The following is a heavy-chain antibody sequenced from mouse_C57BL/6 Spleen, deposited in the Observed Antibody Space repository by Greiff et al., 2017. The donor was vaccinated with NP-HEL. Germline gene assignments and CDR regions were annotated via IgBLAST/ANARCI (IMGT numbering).Heavy chain of an antibody. D-gene: IGHD2-2*01. CDR3: ARGRDGYDDGVFDY. V-gene: IGHV1-39*01. CDR1: GYSFTDYN. Sequence: VHVKQSGPELVKPGASVKISCKASGYSFTDYNMNWVKQSHGKSLEWIGVINPNYGTTSYNQKFKGKATLTVDKSSSTAYMQLNRLTSEDSAVYSCARGRDGYDDGVFDYWGQGTTLTVSS. CDR2: INPNYGTT. J-gene: IGHJ2*01.